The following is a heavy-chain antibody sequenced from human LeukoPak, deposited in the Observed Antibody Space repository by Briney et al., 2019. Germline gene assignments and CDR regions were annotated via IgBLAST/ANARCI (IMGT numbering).Heavy chain of an antibody. CDR3: ARECNYYDSSGCFDY. J-gene: IGHJ4*02. D-gene: IGHD3-22*01. CDR2: INPNSGGT. Sequence: ASVKVSCKASGYTFTSYYMHWVRQAPGQGLEWIGWINPNSGGTNYAQKFQGRVTMTRDTSISTAYMELSRLRSDDTAVYYCARECNYYDSSGCFDYWGQGTLVTVSS. V-gene: IGHV1-2*02. CDR1: GYTFTSYY.